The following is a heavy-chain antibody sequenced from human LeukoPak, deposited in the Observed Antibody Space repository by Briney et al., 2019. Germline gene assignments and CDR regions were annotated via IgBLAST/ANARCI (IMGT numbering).Heavy chain of an antibody. CDR1: GFTFSSYG. V-gene: IGHV3-30*18. CDR2: ISSDGSNK. CDR3: AKDGTVTGPGWFDP. J-gene: IGHJ5*02. Sequence: GGSLRLSCAASGFTFSSYGIHWVRQAPGKGLEWVAVISSDGSNKYYADSVKGRFTISRDNSKNTLYLQMNSLRAEDTAVYYCAKDGTVTGPGWFDPWGQGTLVTVSS. D-gene: IGHD2-21*02.